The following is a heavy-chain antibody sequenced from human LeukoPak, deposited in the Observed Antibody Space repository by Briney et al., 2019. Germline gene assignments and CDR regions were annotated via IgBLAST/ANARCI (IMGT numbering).Heavy chain of an antibody. J-gene: IGHJ5*02. D-gene: IGHD2-15*01. CDR2: IYPGDSDT. Sequence: GESLKISCKGSGYSFTSYWIAWLRQMPGNGLEWMGIIYPGDSDTRYSPSFQGQVTISADKSISTAYLQWSSLKASDTAMYYCARHWKCSSGGHWFDPWGQGTLVTVSS. CDR3: ARHWKCSSGGHWFDP. V-gene: IGHV5-51*01. CDR1: GYSFTSYW.